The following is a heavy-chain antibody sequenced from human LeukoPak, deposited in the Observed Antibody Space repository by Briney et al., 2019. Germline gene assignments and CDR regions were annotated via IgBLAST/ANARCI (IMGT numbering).Heavy chain of an antibody. V-gene: IGHV3-49*04. CDR1: GFTFSSYA. Sequence: GGSLRLSCAASGFTFSSYAMHWVRQAPGKGLEWVGFIRSKAYGGTTEYAASVKGRFTISRDDSKSIAYLQMNSLKTEDTAVYYCTRVRSNNGDYFDYWGQGTLVTVSS. D-gene: IGHD1/OR15-1a*01. CDR2: IRSKAYGGTT. CDR3: TRVRSNNGDYFDY. J-gene: IGHJ4*02.